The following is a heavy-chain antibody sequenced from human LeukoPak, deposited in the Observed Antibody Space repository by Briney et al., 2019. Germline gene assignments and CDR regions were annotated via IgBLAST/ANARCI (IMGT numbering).Heavy chain of an antibody. CDR2: ISSSSTYI. V-gene: IGHV3-21*01. D-gene: IGHD6-13*01. CDR3: AREEAAAAGSWFDP. Sequence: PGGSLRLSCAASGFTFSSSSMDWVRQAPGKGLEWVSSISSSSTYIYYADSVKGGFTISRDNAKNSLYLQMNSLRAEDTAVYYCAREEAAAAGSWFDPWGQGTLVTVSS. CDR1: GFTFSSSS. J-gene: IGHJ5*02.